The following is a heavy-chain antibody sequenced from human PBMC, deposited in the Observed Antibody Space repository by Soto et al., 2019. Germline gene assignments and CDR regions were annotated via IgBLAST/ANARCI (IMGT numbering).Heavy chain of an antibody. CDR2: ISPYDGDT. Sequence: QVQLVQSGVEVKKPGASVKVSCKASGYTFTTYGISWVRQAPGQGLEWMGWISPYDGDTNYADTLQGRVTLTTDTSTTTAYMELRRMRSDATAMYYYARDHGGSYQADSFDPWGQGTLVIVSS. D-gene: IGHD1-26*01. J-gene: IGHJ5*02. V-gene: IGHV1-18*01. CDR1: GYTFTTYG. CDR3: ARDHGGSYQADSFDP.